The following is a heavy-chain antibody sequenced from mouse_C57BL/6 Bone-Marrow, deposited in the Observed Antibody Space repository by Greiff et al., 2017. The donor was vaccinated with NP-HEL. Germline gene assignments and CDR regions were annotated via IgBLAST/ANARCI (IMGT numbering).Heavy chain of an antibody. D-gene: IGHD1-1*01. CDR3: ARGRDYDGSSYYFDY. V-gene: IGHV1-63*01. Sequence: QVQLKQSGAELVRPGTSVKMSCKASGYTFTNYWIGWAKQRPGHGLEWIGDIYPGGGYTNYNEKFKGKATLTADKSSSTAYMQFSSLTSEDSAIYYCARGRDYDGSSYYFDYWGQGTTLTVSS. CDR1: GYTFTNYW. J-gene: IGHJ2*01. CDR2: IYPGGGYT.